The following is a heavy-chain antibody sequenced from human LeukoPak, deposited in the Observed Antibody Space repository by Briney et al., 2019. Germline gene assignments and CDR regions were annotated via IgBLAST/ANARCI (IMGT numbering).Heavy chain of an antibody. CDR3: ARDWNGSGTALDY. D-gene: IGHD1-1*01. CDR1: GFTFSAYW. V-gene: IGHV3-7*05. Sequence: PGGSLRLSCAASGFTFSAYWMSWVRQAPGKGLEWVANIKVDGTEKYYVDSVKGRFTISRDNAKNSLSLQMSGLRAEDTAVYYCARDWNGSGTALDYWGQGTLVTVSS. CDR2: IKVDGTEK. J-gene: IGHJ4*02.